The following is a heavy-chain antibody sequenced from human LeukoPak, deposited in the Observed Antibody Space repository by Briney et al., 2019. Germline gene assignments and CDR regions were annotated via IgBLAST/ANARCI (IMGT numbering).Heavy chain of an antibody. CDR1: GYTLTEIS. V-gene: IGHV1-24*01. Sequence: ASVKVSCKVSGYTLTEISMYWVRQAPGKGLEWMGGFEPEDGETIYAQKFQGRVTMTDDTSTDTACMELSSLRSEDTAVYYCTTLPWFNYWGQGSLVTVSS. D-gene: IGHD3-10*01. CDR2: FEPEDGET. J-gene: IGHJ4*02. CDR3: TTLPWFNY.